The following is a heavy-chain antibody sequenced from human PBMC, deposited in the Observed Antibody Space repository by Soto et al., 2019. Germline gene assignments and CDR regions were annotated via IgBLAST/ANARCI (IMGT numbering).Heavy chain of an antibody. CDR2: ISGSGGST. CDR3: AKDLWADVLRYFDWSLRRTYSDP. CDR1: GFTFSSYA. Sequence: GGSLRLSCAASGFTFSSYAMSWVRQAPGKGLEWVSAISGSGGSTYYADSVKGRFTISRDNSKNTLYLQMNSLRAEDTAVYYCAKDLWADVLRYFDWSLRRTYSDPWGQGTLVTVSS. J-gene: IGHJ5*02. D-gene: IGHD3-9*01. V-gene: IGHV3-23*01.